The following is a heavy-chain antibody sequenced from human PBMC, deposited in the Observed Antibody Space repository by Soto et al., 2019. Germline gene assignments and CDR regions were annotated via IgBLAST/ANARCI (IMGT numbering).Heavy chain of an antibody. CDR2: INPDNGNT. Sequence: ASVKVSCKASGYTFTRYTMNWVRQAPGQRLEWMGWINPDNGNTKSSQKFQDRVIITRDTSASTAYMDLSSLRSEDTAVYYCARGIATGQLDPWGQGTLGTVSS. CDR1: GYTFTRYT. CDR3: ARGIATGQLDP. D-gene: IGHD2-15*01. J-gene: IGHJ5*02. V-gene: IGHV1-3*01.